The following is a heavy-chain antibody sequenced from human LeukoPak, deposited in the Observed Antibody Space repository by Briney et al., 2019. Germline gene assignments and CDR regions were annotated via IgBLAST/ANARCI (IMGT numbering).Heavy chain of an antibody. J-gene: IGHJ6*02. CDR1: AYTFTSYG. V-gene: IGHV1-18*01. Sequence: GASVKVSCKASAYTFTSYGISWVRQAPGQGLEWMGWISAYNGNTNYAQKLQGRVTMTTDTSTSTAYMELRSLRSDDTAVYYCARDRYDILTGYYTYYYYYGMDVWGQGTTVTVSS. CDR2: ISAYNGNT. D-gene: IGHD3-9*01. CDR3: ARDRYDILTGYYTYYYYYGMDV.